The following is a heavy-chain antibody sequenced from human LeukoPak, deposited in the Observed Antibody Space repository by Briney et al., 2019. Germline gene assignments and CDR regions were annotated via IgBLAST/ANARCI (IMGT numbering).Heavy chain of an antibody. CDR3: ANSGSYSQFDY. V-gene: IGHV1-46*01. CDR1: GYTFTSHF. D-gene: IGHD3-10*01. CDR2: INPSGGST. Sequence: GASVKVSCKASGYTFTSHFMHWVRQAPGHGLEWMGIINPSGGSTTYAQKFQGRVTMTRDTSTSTVYMELNSLTSEDTAVYYCANSGSYSQFDYWGQGTLVTVSS. J-gene: IGHJ4*02.